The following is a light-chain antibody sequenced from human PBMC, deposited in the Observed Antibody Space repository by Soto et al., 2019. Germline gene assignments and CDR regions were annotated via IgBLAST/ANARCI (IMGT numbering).Light chain of an antibody. CDR1: TGAVTSGHY. CDR2: DTS. V-gene: IGLV7-46*01. Sequence: QAVVTQEPSLNVSPGGTVTLTCGSSTGAVTSGHYPYWFQQKPGQAPRTLIYDTSNKHSWTPARFSGSLLGGKAALTLSGAQPEDEAEYYCLLSYSGARVRVFGTGTKVTVL. CDR3: LLSYSGARVRV. J-gene: IGLJ1*01.